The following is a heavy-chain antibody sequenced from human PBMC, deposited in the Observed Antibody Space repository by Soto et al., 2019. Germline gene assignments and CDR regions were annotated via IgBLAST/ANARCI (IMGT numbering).Heavy chain of an antibody. CDR1: GGTFSSYA. V-gene: IGHV1-69*01. Sequence: VKVSCKASGGTFSSYAISWVRQAPGQGLEWMGGIIPIFGTANYAQKFQGRVTITADESTSTAYMELSSLRSEDTAVYYCARTLVLPYFDWKRRNYYGMDVWGQGTTVTVSS. D-gene: IGHD3-9*01. CDR2: IIPIFGTA. CDR3: ARTLVLPYFDWKRRNYYGMDV. J-gene: IGHJ6*02.